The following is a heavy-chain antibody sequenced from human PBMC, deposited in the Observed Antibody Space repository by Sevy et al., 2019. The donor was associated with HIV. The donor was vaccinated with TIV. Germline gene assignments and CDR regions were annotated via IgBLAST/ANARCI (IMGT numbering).Heavy chain of an antibody. J-gene: IGHJ4*02. V-gene: IGHV3-74*01. Sequence: GGSLRLSCAASGFAFSRNWMHWVRQAPGKGLVWVSRVNSDGTITHYADSVKGRLTISRDNAKDTLSLQMSSLRAEDTAVYFCAREGNWNLDFWGQGTLVTVSS. CDR2: VNSDGTIT. D-gene: IGHD1-1*01. CDR1: GFAFSRNW. CDR3: AREGNWNLDF.